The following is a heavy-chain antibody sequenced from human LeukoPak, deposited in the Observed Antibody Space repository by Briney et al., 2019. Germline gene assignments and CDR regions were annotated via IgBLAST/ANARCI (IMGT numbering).Heavy chain of an antibody. CDR1: GFTFSDFH. D-gene: IGHD3-10*01. CDR2: ISDTGITI. J-gene: IGHJ4*02. Sequence: GGSLRLSCAASGFTFSDFHMSWIRQAPGKGLEWISYISDTGITIYYAASVKGRFTISRDNTNNSLYLQMNSLSTEDTAVYYCAREIFGSGSFPDYWGQGTLVTVSS. CDR3: AREIFGSGSFPDY. V-gene: IGHV3-11*01.